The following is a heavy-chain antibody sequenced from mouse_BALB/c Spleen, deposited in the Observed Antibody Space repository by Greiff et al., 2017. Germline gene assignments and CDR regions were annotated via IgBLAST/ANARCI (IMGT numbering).Heavy chain of an antibody. CDR2: ISSGGSYT. J-gene: IGHJ1*01. CDR3: ARRDYYGSSYGYFDV. V-gene: IGHV5-9-3*01. D-gene: IGHD1-1*01. CDR1: GFTFSSYA. Sequence: EVQGVESGGGLVKPGGSLKLSCAASGFTFSSYAMSWVRQTPEKRLEWVATISSGGSYTYYPDSVKGRFTISRDNAKNTLYLQMSSLRSEDTAMYYCARRDYYGSSYGYFDVWGAGTTVTVSS.